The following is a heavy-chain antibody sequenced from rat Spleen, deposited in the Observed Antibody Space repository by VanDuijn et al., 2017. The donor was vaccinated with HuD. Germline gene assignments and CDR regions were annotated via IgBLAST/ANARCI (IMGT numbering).Heavy chain of an antibody. CDR1: GFTFSDYY. Sequence: EVQLVESGGGLVQPGRSLKLSCAASGFTFSDYYMAWVRQAPTKGLEWVASISHDGGSTYYRDTVKGRFTISRDNAKSSLYLQMDSLRSEDTASYYCTTGTTEAFDFWGPGTMVTVSS. V-gene: IGHV5-20*01. D-gene: IGHD1-11*01. J-gene: IGHJ1*01. CDR3: TTGTTEAFDF. CDR2: ISHDGGST.